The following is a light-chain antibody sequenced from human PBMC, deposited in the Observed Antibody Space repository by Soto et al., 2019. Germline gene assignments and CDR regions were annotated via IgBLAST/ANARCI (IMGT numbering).Light chain of an antibody. Sequence: HSVVPKSPSAYWTPGQTGNISFSGSSYNLGNNYGYWYQQLPVTAPKLLNYKYNLRPSGVVDRFSGSRSVTSASLDISGLRSEDEADYYCATWDDDVAGPVFVGRTKLTVL. J-gene: IGLJ3*02. CDR1: SYNLGNNY. CDR3: ATWDDDVAGPV. CDR2: KYN. V-gene: IGLV1-47*01.